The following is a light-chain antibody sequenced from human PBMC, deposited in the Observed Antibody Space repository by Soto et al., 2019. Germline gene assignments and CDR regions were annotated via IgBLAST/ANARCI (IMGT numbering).Light chain of an antibody. V-gene: IGKV3-15*01. CDR1: QSVSTN. CDR3: HQYDKSLHT. Sequence: EIVMTQSPATLSVSPGERATLSCRASQSVSTNLAWYQQKPGQAPRLLIYGASTRATGIPERFSGSGSGTDSTITISLLQSEDVAVYYCHQYDKSLHTFGQGTKVEIK. J-gene: IGKJ2*01. CDR2: GAS.